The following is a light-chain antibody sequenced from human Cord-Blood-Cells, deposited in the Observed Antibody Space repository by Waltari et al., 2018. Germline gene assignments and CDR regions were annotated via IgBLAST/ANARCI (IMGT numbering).Light chain of an antibody. CDR1: NIGSKS. Sequence: SYALTQPPSVSVAPGKTARITCGGNNIGSKSVHWYQQKPGQAPVLVIYYDSDRPSGIPERFSGSNSGNTATLTISRVEAGDEADYYCQVWDSSSDHHYVFGTGTKVTVL. V-gene: IGLV3-21*04. CDR3: QVWDSSSDHHYV. CDR2: YDS. J-gene: IGLJ1*01.